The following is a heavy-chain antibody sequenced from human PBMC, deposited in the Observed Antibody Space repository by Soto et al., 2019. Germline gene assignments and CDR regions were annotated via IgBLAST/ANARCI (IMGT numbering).Heavy chain of an antibody. CDR2: IYHSGST. D-gene: IGHD3-3*01. CDR3: ARAKRITIFGVVITPGWFDP. Sequence: SETLSLTCAVSGYSISSGYYCGWIRQPPGRGLEWIGSIYHSGSTYYNPSLKSRVTISVDTSKNQFSLKLSSVTAADPAVYYCARAKRITIFGVVITPGWFDPWGQGTLVTVSS. V-gene: IGHV4-38-2*01. CDR1: GYSISSGYY. J-gene: IGHJ5*02.